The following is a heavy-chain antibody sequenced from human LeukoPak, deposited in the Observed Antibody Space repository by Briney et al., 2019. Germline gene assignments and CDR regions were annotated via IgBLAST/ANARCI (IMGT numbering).Heavy chain of an antibody. J-gene: IGHJ4*02. CDR1: GYTFSDYY. Sequence: VASVKVSCKTSGYTFSDYYIHWIRQAPGQGLEWVGWINPNSGDTDYAQKFQGRVTITADESTSTAYMELSSLRSEDTAVYYCARGRGFYYDSSGYFVYWGQGTLVTVSS. D-gene: IGHD3-22*01. CDR2: INPNSGDT. CDR3: ARGRGFYYDSSGYFVY. V-gene: IGHV1-2*02.